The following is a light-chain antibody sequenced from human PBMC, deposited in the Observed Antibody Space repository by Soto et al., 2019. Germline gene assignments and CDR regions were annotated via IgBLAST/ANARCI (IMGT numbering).Light chain of an antibody. CDR3: QQYNNWPLT. CDR1: QSVINN. V-gene: IGKV3D-15*01. CDR2: GAS. Sequence: EIVLTQSPGTLSLSPGERATLSCRASQSVINNYLAWYQQKPGQAPRLLIYGASNRATGIPARFSGSGSGTEFTLTISSLQSEDFAVYSCQQYNNWPLTFGQGTKVDIK. J-gene: IGKJ1*01.